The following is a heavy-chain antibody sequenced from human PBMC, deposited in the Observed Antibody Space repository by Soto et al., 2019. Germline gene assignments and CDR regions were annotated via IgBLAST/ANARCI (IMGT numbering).Heavy chain of an antibody. CDR3: ARAHFVVGAINFDY. J-gene: IGHJ4*02. Sequence: GESLRLSCAASGFTFSSYAMHWVRQAPGKGLEWVAVISYDGSKKYYADSVKGRFTISRDNSKNTLYLQMNSLRAEDTAVYYCARAHFVVGAINFDYWGQGTLVTVSS. D-gene: IGHD1-26*01. V-gene: IGHV3-30-3*01. CDR2: ISYDGSKK. CDR1: GFTFSSYA.